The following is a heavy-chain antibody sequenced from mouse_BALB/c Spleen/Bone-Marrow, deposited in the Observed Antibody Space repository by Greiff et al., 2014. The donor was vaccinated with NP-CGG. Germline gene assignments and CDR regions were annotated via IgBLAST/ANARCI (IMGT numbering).Heavy chain of an antibody. D-gene: IGHD1-1*01. Sequence: VQLKESGAELVKPGASVKLSCTASGFNIKDTYMHWVKQRPEQGLEWIGRVDPANGNTKYDPKFQGKATITADTSSNTAYLQLSSLTSEDTAVYYCARYYYGSSYFDYWDQGTTLTASS. CDR3: ARYYYGSSYFDY. CDR1: GFNIKDTY. CDR2: VDPANGNT. V-gene: IGHV14-3*02. J-gene: IGHJ2*01.